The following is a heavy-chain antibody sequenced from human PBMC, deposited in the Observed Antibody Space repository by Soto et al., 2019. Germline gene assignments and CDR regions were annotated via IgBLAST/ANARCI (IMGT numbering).Heavy chain of an antibody. J-gene: IGHJ4*02. CDR1: GGSIYRSGYY. CDR2: IDYNGVT. V-gene: IGHV4-39*01. D-gene: IGHD2-15*01. CDR3: GKVLVGATGHTDSDS. Sequence: SETLSLTCTVSGGSIYRSGYYWGWIRQPPGRGLEWIGNIDYNGVTYSNPSLKSRVTISRDTSKNQFSLKLTSVTAEDTALYYCGKVLVGATGHTDSDSWGPGTLVTVSS.